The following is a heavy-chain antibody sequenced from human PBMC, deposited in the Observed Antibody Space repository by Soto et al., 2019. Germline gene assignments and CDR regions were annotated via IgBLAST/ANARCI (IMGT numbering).Heavy chain of an antibody. CDR3: ARVRFSGYYYGSGLNWFDP. Sequence: PSETLSLTCTVSGGSISSYDWSWIRQPPGKGLEWIGYIYYSGSTNYNPSLKSRVTISVDTSKNQFSLKLSSVTAADTAVYYCARVRFSGYYYGSGLNWFDPWGQGTLVTVSS. J-gene: IGHJ5*02. V-gene: IGHV4-59*01. CDR2: IYYSGST. D-gene: IGHD3-10*01. CDR1: GGSISSYD.